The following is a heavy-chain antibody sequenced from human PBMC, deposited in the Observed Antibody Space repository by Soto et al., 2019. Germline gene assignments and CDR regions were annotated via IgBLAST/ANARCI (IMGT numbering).Heavy chain of an antibody. D-gene: IGHD3-10*01. CDR2: ISSSSSYI. Sequence: RRLSCAASGFTFSSYSMNWVRQAPGKGLEWVSSISSSSSYIYYADSVKGRFTISRDNAKNSLYLQMNSLRAEDTAVYYCARGRGSGWYYYGMDVWGQGTTVTVSS. CDR3: ARGRGSGWYYYGMDV. V-gene: IGHV3-21*01. J-gene: IGHJ6*02. CDR1: GFTFSSYS.